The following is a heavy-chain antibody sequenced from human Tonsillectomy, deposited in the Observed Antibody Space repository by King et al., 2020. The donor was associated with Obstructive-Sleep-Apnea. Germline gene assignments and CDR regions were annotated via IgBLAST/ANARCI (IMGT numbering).Heavy chain of an antibody. CDR2: IYYSGST. CDR3: ARGIIVVVPAAPPGRADV. Sequence: QLQESGPGLVKPSQTLSLTCTVSGGSISSGGYYWSWIRQHPGKGLEWIGYIYYSGSTYYNPSLKSRVTISVDTSKNQFSLKLSSLTAAATAVYYCARGIIVVVPAAPPGRADVWGQGTTVTVSS. D-gene: IGHD2-2*01. CDR1: GGSISSGGYY. J-gene: IGHJ6*02. V-gene: IGHV4-31*03.